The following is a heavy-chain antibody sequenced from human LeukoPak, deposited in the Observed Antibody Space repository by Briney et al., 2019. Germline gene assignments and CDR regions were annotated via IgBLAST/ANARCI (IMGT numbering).Heavy chain of an antibody. CDR1: GFTFSDYS. CDR2: ISSGGSTI. D-gene: IGHD3-22*01. V-gene: IGHV3-48*02. Sequence: GGSLRLSCAASGFTFSDYSMNWVRQAPGKGLVWVSYISSGGSTIYYADSVKGRFTISRDNAKNSLYLQMNSLRDEDTAVYYCAREDSSGYSDAFDIWGQGTMVTVSS. J-gene: IGHJ3*02. CDR3: AREDSSGYSDAFDI.